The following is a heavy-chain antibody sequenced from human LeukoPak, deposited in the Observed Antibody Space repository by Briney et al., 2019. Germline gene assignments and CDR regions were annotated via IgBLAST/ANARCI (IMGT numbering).Heavy chain of an antibody. J-gene: IGHJ4*02. Sequence: PSETLSLTCTVSGGSVSSGSYYWSWIRQPPGKGLEWIGEINHSGSTNYNPSLKSRVTISVDTSKNQFSLKLSSVTAADTAVYYCARRGYSGYVHKPYDYWGQGTLVTVSS. CDR3: ARRGYSGYVHKPYDY. CDR1: GGSVSSGSYY. D-gene: IGHD5-12*01. V-gene: IGHV4-39*07. CDR2: INHSGST.